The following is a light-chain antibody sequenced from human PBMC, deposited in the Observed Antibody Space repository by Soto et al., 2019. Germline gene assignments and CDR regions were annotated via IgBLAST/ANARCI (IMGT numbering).Light chain of an antibody. V-gene: IGKV3-20*01. Sequence: EIVLTQSPGTLSLSPGERATLSCRASQSVSSTYLAWFQQKPGQAPRLLIYGTSSRATGIPDRFSGSGSGTDFTLTISRLEPEYFAVYYCQQYGDSPFTFGPGTKVDIK. J-gene: IGKJ3*01. CDR2: GTS. CDR1: QSVSSTY. CDR3: QQYGDSPFT.